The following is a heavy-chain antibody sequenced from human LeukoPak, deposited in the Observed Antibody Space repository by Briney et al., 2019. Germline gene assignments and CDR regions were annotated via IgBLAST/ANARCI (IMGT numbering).Heavy chain of an antibody. CDR2: ISAYNGNT. CDR3: ARDIVRFGQNWFDP. D-gene: IGHD3-10*01. Sequence: ASVKVSCKASGYTFTSYGISWVRQAPGQGHEWMGWISAYNGNTNYAQKLQGRVTMTTDTSTSTAYMELRSLRSDDTAVYYCARDIVRFGQNWFDPWGQGTLVTVSS. J-gene: IGHJ5*02. CDR1: GYTFTSYG. V-gene: IGHV1-18*04.